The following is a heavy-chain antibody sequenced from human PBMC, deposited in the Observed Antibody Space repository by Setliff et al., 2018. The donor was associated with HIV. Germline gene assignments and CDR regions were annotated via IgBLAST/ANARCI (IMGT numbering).Heavy chain of an antibody. CDR3: AGDPVPSSSASYFQH. CDR2: INPSSGST. J-gene: IGHJ1*01. CDR1: GYTFTSYY. V-gene: IGHV1-46*01. D-gene: IGHD6-6*01. Sequence: ASVKVSCKASGYTFTSYYMHWVRQAPGQGLEWMGIINPSSGSTTYAQKFQGRVTMTRDTCTSTGYMGLSSLRSEDQAVYYCAGDPVPSSSASYFQHWGQGTPVTVSS.